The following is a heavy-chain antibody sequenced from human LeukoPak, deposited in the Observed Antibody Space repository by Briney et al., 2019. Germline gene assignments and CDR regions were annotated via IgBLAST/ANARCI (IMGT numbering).Heavy chain of an antibody. CDR1: GNYW. D-gene: IGHD5-18*01. CDR3: ARDWGSYGSMDV. V-gene: IGHV3-74*01. J-gene: IGHJ6*02. Sequence: PGGSLRLSCAASGNYWMHWVRQAPGKGLVWVSHINGDGSWTTYADSVKGRFTISKDNAKNTVYLQMNNLRAEDTAVYYCARDWGSYGSMDVWGQGTTVTVSS. CDR2: INGDGSWT.